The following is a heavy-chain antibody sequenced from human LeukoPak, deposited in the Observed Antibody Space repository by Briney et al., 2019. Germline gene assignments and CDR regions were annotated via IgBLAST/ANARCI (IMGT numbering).Heavy chain of an antibody. J-gene: IGHJ5*02. CDR3: ASSPGDFWSGYPPGWFDP. Sequence: SSETLSLTCTVSGGSISSYYWSWIRQPPGKGLEWIGYIYYSGSTNYNPSLKSRVTISVDTSKNQFSLKLSSVTAADTAVYYCASSPGDFWSGYPPGWFDPWGQGTLVTVSS. CDR2: IYYSGST. CDR1: GGSISSYY. D-gene: IGHD3-3*01. V-gene: IGHV4-59*01.